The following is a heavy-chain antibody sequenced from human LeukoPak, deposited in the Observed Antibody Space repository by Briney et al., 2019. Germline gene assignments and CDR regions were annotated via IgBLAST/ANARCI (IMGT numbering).Heavy chain of an antibody. Sequence: SETLSLTCTVSGGSISSYYWSWIRQPAGKGLEWIGRVYTTEDAKYNPSLESRVSMSLDMSKNQFSLKLSSVTAADTAVYYCARVSPHYDFWSGYYRGLFYFDYWGQGTLVTVSS. CDR2: VYTTEDA. V-gene: IGHV4-4*07. D-gene: IGHD3-3*01. CDR3: ARVSPHYDFWSGYYRGLFYFDY. J-gene: IGHJ4*02. CDR1: GGSISSYY.